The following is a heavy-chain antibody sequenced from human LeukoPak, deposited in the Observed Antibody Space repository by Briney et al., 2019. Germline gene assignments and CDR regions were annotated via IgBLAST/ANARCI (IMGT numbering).Heavy chain of an antibody. J-gene: IGHJ6*03. V-gene: IGHV4-4*07. D-gene: IGHD3-10*01. CDR2: IYTSGST. CDR1: GGSISSYY. Sequence: PSETLSLTCTVSGGSISSYYWSWIRQPAGKGLEWIGRIYTSGSTNYNPSLKSRVTISVDTSENQFSLKLSSVTAADTAVYYCARGTMYYYGSGTMGYYYYYYMDVWGKGTTVTVSS. CDR3: ARGTMYYYGSGTMGYYYYYYMDV.